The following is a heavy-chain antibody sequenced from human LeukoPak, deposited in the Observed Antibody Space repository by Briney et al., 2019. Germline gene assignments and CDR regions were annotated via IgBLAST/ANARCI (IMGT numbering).Heavy chain of an antibody. CDR3: AKSGEMDFWSGSLPSYYMDV. J-gene: IGHJ6*03. D-gene: IGHD3-3*01. CDR2: IYDDGGT. Sequence: PGGSLRLSCTASGFSVRSNYMSWVRQAPGKGLEWVSLIYDDGGTHYADSVKGRFTISRDNSKNTLYLQMNSLRAEGTAVYYCAKSGEMDFWSGSLPSYYMDVWGKGTTVTVSS. CDR1: GFSVRSNY. V-gene: IGHV3-66*02.